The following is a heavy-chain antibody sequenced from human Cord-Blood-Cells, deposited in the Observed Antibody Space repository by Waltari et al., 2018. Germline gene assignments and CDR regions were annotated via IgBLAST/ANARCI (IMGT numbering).Heavy chain of an antibody. D-gene: IGHD3-10*01. V-gene: IGHV1-2*04. CDR3: ARGAYGSGSYYAFDI. CDR2: INPNSGGT. Sequence: QVQLAQSGAEVKKPGASVKVSCKASGYPFTGSHLHWVRPAPGQGLEWMGWINPNSGGTNYAQKFQGWVTMTRDTSISTAYMELSRLRSDDTAVYYCARGAYGSGSYYAFDIWGQGTMVTVSS. CDR1: GYPFTGSH. J-gene: IGHJ3*02.